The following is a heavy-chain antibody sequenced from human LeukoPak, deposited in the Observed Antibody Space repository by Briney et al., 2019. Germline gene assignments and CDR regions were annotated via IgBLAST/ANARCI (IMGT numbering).Heavy chain of an antibody. V-gene: IGHV4-34*01. CDR3: ARVSDYYGSGSYYGWFDP. CDR1: GGSFSGYY. D-gene: IGHD3-10*01. CDR2: INHSGST. J-gene: IGHJ5*02. Sequence: PSETLSLTCAVYGGSFSGYYWSWIRQPPGKGLEWIGEINHSGSTNYNPSLKSRVTISVDTSKNQFSLKLSSVTAADTAVYYCARVSDYYGSGSYYGWFDPWGQGTLVTVSS.